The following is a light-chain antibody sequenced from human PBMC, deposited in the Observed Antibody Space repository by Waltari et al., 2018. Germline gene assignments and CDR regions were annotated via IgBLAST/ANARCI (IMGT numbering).Light chain of an antibody. CDR3: KHYNAYRT. CDR1: QSISTW. V-gene: IGKV1-5*01. J-gene: IGKJ1*01. Sequence: DIQMTQSPSTLSASVGDRVIITCRASQSISTWLAWYQQKPGKAPKLLIFAASSLQTGVPSRFSGSGSGTEFTLTINSLQPDDFATYYCKHYNAYRTFGQGTKVEIK. CDR2: AAS.